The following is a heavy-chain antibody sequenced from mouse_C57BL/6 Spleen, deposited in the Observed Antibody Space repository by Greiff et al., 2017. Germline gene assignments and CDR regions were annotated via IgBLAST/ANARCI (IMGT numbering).Heavy chain of an antibody. CDR1: GYTFTSYW. Sequence: QVQLQQPGAELVKPGASVKMSCKASGYTFTSYWITWVKQRPGQGLEWIGDIYPGSGSTNYNEKFKSKATLTVDTSSSTAYMQLSSLTSEDSAVYYCAKGFTTVVANDWYFDVWGTGTTVTVSS. CDR3: AKGFTTVVANDWYFDV. V-gene: IGHV1-55*01. J-gene: IGHJ1*03. CDR2: IYPGSGST. D-gene: IGHD1-1*01.